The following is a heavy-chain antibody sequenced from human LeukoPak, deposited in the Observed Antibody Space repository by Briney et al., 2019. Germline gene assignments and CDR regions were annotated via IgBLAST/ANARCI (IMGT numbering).Heavy chain of an antibody. V-gene: IGHV3-30*04. CDR1: GFTFSSYA. J-gene: IGHJ3*02. CDR3: ARGGDILTGYYTDAFDI. Sequence: GGSLRLSCAASGFTFSSYAMHWVRQAPGKGLEWVAVISYDRSNKYYADSVKGRFTISRGNSKNTLYLQMNSLRAEDTAVYYCARGGDILTGYYTDAFDIWGQGTMVTVSS. D-gene: IGHD3-9*01. CDR2: ISYDRSNK.